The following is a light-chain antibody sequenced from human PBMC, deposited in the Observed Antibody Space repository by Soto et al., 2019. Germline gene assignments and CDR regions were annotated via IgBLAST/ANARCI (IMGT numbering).Light chain of an antibody. V-gene: IGLV2-14*01. CDR1: SSDVGGYNY. CDR3: SSYVSITTPVV. Sequence: QSVLTQPASVSGSPGQSITISCTGTSSDVGGYNYVSWYQQHPGKAPKLMIYEVSNRPSGVSNRFSGSKSANTASLTISGLQAEDEADYYCSSYVSITTPVVFAGGTKLTVL. CDR2: EVS. J-gene: IGLJ2*01.